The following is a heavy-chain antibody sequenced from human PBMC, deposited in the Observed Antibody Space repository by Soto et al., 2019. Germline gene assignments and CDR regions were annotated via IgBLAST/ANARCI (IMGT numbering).Heavy chain of an antibody. J-gene: IGHJ6*02. CDR1: GYRFTGYG. Sequence: QVQLVQSGAEVKKPGASLKVSCKASGYRFTGYGLHWVRQAPGQGLQWMGWINPKSGATDYAQKFQGRVTMTREMTTNTAYLELSGLSSYDTADDTAVYYCAKSNYGGDDYFQYGLDVWGQGTTVTVSS. D-gene: IGHD2-21*02. CDR3: VYYCAKSNYGGDDYFQYGLDV. V-gene: IGHV1-2*02. CDR2: INPKSGAT.